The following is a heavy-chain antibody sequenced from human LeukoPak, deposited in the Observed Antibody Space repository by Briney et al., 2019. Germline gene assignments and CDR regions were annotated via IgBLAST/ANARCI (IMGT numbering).Heavy chain of an antibody. Sequence: HPGGSLRLSCAASGFTFSGSAMSWVRQAPGKGLEWVSAISGSGSSTYYADSVKGRFTISRGNSKNTLYLQMNSLRAEDTAVYYCAPLFPDYWGQGTLVTVSS. CDR3: APLFPDY. D-gene: IGHD3-10*02. J-gene: IGHJ4*02. V-gene: IGHV3-23*01. CDR2: ISGSGSST. CDR1: GFTFSGSA.